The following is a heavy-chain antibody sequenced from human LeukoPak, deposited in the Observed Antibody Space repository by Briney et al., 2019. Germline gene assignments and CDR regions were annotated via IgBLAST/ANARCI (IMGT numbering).Heavy chain of an antibody. J-gene: IGHJ5*02. CDR3: ARDPPEGTMVRGRNWFDP. CDR2: IYYSGST. D-gene: IGHD3-10*01. CDR1: GGSVSSSSYY. V-gene: IGHV4-39*07. Sequence: SETLSLTCTVSGGSVSSSSYYWGWIRQPPGKGLEWIGSIYYSGSTYYNPSPKSRVTISVDTSKNQFSLKLSSVTAADTAVYYCARDPPEGTMVRGRNWFDPWGQGTLVTVSS.